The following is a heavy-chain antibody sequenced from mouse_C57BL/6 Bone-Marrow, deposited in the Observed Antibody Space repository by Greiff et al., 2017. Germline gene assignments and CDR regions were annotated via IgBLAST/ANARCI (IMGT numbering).Heavy chain of an antibody. CDR3: ARLPAWFAY. CDR1: GYTFTDYY. J-gene: IGHJ3*01. V-gene: IGHV1-19*01. CDR2: INPYNGGT. Sequence: VQLKESGPVLVKPGASVKMSCKASGYTFTDYYMNWVKQSHGKSLEWIGVINPYNGGTSYNQKFKGKATLTVDKSSSTAYMELNSLTSEDSAVYYCARLPAWFAYWGQGTLVTVSA.